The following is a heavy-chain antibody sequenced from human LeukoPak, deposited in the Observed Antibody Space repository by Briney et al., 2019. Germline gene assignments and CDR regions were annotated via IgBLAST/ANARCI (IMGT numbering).Heavy chain of an antibody. CDR1: GYTFTSNY. J-gene: IGHJ4*02. CDR2: IYPRDGST. CDR3: ARDQEGFDY. Sequence: ASVKVSCKASGYTFTSNYIHWMRQAPGQGLEWMGMIYPRDGSTSYAQKFQGRVTVTRDTSTSTVHMELSGLRSEDTAVYYCARDQEGFDYLGQGTLVTVSS. V-gene: IGHV1-46*01.